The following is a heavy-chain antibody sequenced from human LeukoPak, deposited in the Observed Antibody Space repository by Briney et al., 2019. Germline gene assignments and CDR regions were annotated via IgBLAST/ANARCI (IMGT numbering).Heavy chain of an antibody. CDR3: ARDYENYYDSSAIDY. J-gene: IGHJ4*02. V-gene: IGHV3-7*01. CDR1: GFTFCSYW. CDR2: IKEDGSVK. Sequence: PGGSLRLSSAASGFTFCSYWMGWLRQAQGNGLEGVANIKEDGSVKYNVDSVKGRLTISRENAKTSLYLQMNSFKAQDTAVYYCARDYENYYDSSAIDYWGQGTLVTVSS. D-gene: IGHD3-22*01.